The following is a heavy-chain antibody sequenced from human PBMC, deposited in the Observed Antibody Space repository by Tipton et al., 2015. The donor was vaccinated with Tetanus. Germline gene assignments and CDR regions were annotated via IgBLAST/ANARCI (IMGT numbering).Heavy chain of an antibody. V-gene: IGHV3-53*01. D-gene: IGHD3-3*01. CDR1: GFTVSSNY. J-gene: IGHJ4*02. CDR3: ARANYNFPKKGPFDS. Sequence: QLVQSGGGLIQPGGSLRLSCAASGFTVSSNYMSWVRQAPGKGLEWVSVIYSGGSTYYADSVKGRFTISRDNSKNTLYLQMNSLRAEDTAVYYCARANYNFPKKGPFDSWGQGTLVIVSS. CDR2: IYSGGST.